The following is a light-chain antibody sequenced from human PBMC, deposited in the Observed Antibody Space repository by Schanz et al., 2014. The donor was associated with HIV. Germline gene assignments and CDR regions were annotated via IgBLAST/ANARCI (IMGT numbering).Light chain of an antibody. Sequence: QSALTQPASVSGSPGQSITLSCAGSSSDIGDDNYVSWYQQHAGAAPKLIIYDVNERPSGVSHRFSASKSGNTASLTISGLQAEDEADYYCCSYAGSYTLVFGGGIKLTVL. CDR1: SSDIGDDNY. CDR2: DVN. CDR3: CSYAGSYTLV. J-gene: IGLJ2*01. V-gene: IGLV2-14*03.